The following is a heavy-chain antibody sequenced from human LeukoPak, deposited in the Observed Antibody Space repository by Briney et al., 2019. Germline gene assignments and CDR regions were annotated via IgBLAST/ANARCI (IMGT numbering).Heavy chain of an antibody. CDR1: GGSISSSSYY. CDR2: IYYSGST. D-gene: IGHD3-16*01. CDR3: AREWAYPYCYYMDV. Sequence: PSETLSLTCTVSGGSISSSSYYWGWIRQPPGKGLEWIGSIYYSGSTYYNPSLKSRVTISVDTSKNQFSLKLSSVTAADTAVYYCAREWAYPYCYYMDVWGKGTTVTVSS. V-gene: IGHV4-39*07. J-gene: IGHJ6*03.